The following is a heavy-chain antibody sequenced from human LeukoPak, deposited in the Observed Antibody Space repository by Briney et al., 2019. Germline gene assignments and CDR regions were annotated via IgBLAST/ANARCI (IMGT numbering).Heavy chain of an antibody. V-gene: IGHV3-74*01. D-gene: IGHD1-26*01. Sequence: GGSLRLSCAASGFTFSAYWMSWVRQAPGKGLVWLSRINTDGSSADYADSVKGRFTVSRDNSKNTLYLQMSSLRADDTAIYYCATGRGTPPGFWGQGVLVTVSS. CDR2: INTDGSSA. CDR1: GFTFSAYW. CDR3: ATGRGTPPGF. J-gene: IGHJ4*02.